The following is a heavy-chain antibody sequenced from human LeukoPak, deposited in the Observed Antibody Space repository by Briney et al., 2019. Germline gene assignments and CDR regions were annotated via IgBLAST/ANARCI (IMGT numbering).Heavy chain of an antibody. V-gene: IGHV2-5*02. Sequence: SGPTLVNPTQTLTLTCTFSGFSLSTSGVGVGWIRQPPGKALEWLALIYWDDDKRYSPSLQSRLTVTRDTSKNQVVLTMTNMDPVDTATYYCAHRTSRALYNCFDPWGQGTLVTVSS. J-gene: IGHJ5*02. D-gene: IGHD2-2*01. CDR2: IYWDDDK. CDR3: AHRTSRALYNCFDP. CDR1: GFSLSTSGVG.